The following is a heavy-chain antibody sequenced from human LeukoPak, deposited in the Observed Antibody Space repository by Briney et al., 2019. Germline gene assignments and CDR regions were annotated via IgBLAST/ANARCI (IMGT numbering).Heavy chain of an antibody. Sequence: SETLSLTCAVYGGSFSGYYWSWIRQPPGKGLEWIGEINHSGSTNYNPSLKSRVTISVDTSKNQFSLKLSSVTAADTAVYYCARGALQLWSRFDSWGQGTLVTVSS. D-gene: IGHD5-18*01. J-gene: IGHJ4*02. V-gene: IGHV4-34*01. CDR2: INHSGST. CDR1: GGSFSGYY. CDR3: ARGALQLWSRFDS.